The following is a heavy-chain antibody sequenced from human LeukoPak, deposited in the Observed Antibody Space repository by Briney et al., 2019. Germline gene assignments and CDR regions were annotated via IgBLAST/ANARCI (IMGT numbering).Heavy chain of an antibody. V-gene: IGHV4-34*01. CDR3: ARGASGYAFDY. CDR1: GGSFSGYY. Sequence: SETLSLTCGVYGGSFSGYYWSWIRQPPGKGLEWIGEINHSGSTNYNPSLKSRVTISVDTSKDQFSLKLSSVTAADTAVYYCARGASGYAFDYWGQGTLVTVSS. D-gene: IGHD5-12*01. J-gene: IGHJ4*02. CDR2: INHSGST.